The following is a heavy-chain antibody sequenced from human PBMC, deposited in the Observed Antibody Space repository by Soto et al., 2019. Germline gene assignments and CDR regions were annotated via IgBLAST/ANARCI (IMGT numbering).Heavy chain of an antibody. CDR3: EREEVGSYSGYDFVGLYYGMDV. CDR2: IWYDGSNK. V-gene: IGHV3-33*01. CDR1: GFTFSSYG. J-gene: IGHJ6*02. D-gene: IGHD5-12*01. Sequence: QVQLVESGGGVVQPGRSLRLSCAASGFTFSSYGMHWVRQAPGKGLEWVAVIWYDGSNKYYADSVKGRFTISRDNSKNTLYLQMNSLRAEDTAVYYCEREEVGSYSGYDFVGLYYGMDVWGQGTTVTVSS.